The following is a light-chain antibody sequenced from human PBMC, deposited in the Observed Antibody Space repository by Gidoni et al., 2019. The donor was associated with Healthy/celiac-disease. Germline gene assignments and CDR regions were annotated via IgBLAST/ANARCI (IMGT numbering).Light chain of an antibody. CDR3: QQYGSSPPMYT. J-gene: IGKJ2*01. Sequence: IVLTLSPGTLSLSPGERATLSCRASQSVSSSYLAWYQQKPAQAPRLLIYGASSRATGIPDRFSGSGSGTDFTLTISRLEPEDFAVYYGQQYGSSPPMYTFGQGTKLEIK. V-gene: IGKV3-20*01. CDR2: GAS. CDR1: QSVSSSY.